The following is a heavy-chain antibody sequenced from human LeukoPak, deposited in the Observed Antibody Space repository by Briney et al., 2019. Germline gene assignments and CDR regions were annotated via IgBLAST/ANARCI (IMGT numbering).Heavy chain of an antibody. V-gene: IGHV1-69*06. D-gene: IGHD3-10*01. CDR3: AREPSPGSYDAFDI. CDR2: IIPIFGTA. Sequence: GASVKVSCKASGGTFSSYAISWVRQAPGQGPEWMGGIIPIFGTANYAQKFQGRVTITADKSTSTAYMELSSLRSEDTAVYYCAREPSPGSYDAFDIWGQGTMVTVSS. J-gene: IGHJ3*02. CDR1: GGTFSSYA.